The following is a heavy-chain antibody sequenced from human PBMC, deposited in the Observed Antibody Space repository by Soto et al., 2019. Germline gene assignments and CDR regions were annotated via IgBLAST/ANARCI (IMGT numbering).Heavy chain of an antibody. V-gene: IGHV1-69*01. J-gene: IGHJ6*02. CDR3: ARDNGGIQLWSQRNWGPSYYYYGMDV. Sequence: QVQLVQSGAEVKKPGSSVKVSCKASGGTFSSYASSWVRQAPGQGLEWMGGIIPIFGTANYVQKFQGRVTITADESTSTAYRELSSLRSEDTAVYYCARDNGGIQLWSQRNWGPSYYYYGMDVWGQGTTVTVSS. CDR2: IIPIFGTA. CDR1: GGTFSSYA. D-gene: IGHD5-18*01.